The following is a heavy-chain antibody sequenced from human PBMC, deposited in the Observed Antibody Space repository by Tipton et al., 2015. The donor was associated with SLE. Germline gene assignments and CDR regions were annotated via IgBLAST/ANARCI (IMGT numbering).Heavy chain of an antibody. CDR1: GGSISSYY. V-gene: IGHV4-59*01. Sequence: TLSLTCTVSGGSISSYYWSWIRQPPGKGLEWIGYIFYSGSTNYNPSLKSRVTISVGTSKNQFSLKLSSVTAADTAVYYCARDPGRYDFGPYGMDVWGQGTTVTVSS. CDR3: ARDPGRYDFGPYGMDV. J-gene: IGHJ6*02. CDR2: IFYSGST. D-gene: IGHD3-3*01.